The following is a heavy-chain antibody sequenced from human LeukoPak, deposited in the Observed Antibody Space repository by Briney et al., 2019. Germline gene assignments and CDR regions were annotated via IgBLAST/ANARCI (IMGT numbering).Heavy chain of an antibody. J-gene: IGHJ4*02. CDR2: INPSGGST. D-gene: IGHD3-10*01. Sequence: ASVKVSCKASGGTFSSYAISWVRQAPGQGLEWMGIINPSGGSTSYAEKFQGRVTMTRDTSTSTVYMELSSLRSEDTAVYYCARDFTRSSFDYWGQGTLVTVSS. V-gene: IGHV1-46*01. CDR1: GGTFSSYA. CDR3: ARDFTRSSFDY.